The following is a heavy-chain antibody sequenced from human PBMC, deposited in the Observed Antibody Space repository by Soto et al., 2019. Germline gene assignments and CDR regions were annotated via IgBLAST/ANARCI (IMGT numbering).Heavy chain of an antibody. CDR1: GGSISSGGYS. V-gene: IGHV4-30-2*05. Sequence: PSETLSLTCAVSGGSISSGGYSWSWIRQPPGKGLEWIGYIYYDGNSQHNPSLKSRVTMSVDTSKNQFSLKLTSVTAADTAVYYCARDRRWLARGPNNWFDPWGQGTLVTVSS. D-gene: IGHD5-12*01. J-gene: IGHJ5*02. CDR3: ARDRRWLARGPNNWFDP. CDR2: IYYDGNS.